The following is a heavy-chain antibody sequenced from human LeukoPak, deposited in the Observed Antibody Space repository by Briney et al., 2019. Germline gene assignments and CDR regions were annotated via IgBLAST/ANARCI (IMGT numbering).Heavy chain of an antibody. Sequence: PGRSLRLSCAASGFAFSSYGMHWVRQAPGKGLGWVAIISSDGGDKYHADSVKGRFTISRDNSENTLYLQMNSLKIEDTAVYYCAKDSSRDSSDYYFDYWGQGTLVTVSS. CDR2: ISSDGGDK. CDR3: AKDSSRDSSDYYFDY. D-gene: IGHD5-18*01. CDR1: GFAFSSYG. J-gene: IGHJ4*02. V-gene: IGHV3-30*18.